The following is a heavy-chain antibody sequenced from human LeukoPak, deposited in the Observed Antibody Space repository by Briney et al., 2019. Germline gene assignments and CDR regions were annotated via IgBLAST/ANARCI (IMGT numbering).Heavy chain of an antibody. CDR3: ASWPVGWYGEDS. CDR1: GFSFSSYA. Sequence: PGGSLRLSCAASGFSFSSYAMSWVRQAPGKGLEWVSAISKSGDSTFYADSVKGRFTISRDNSQNTLYVQMNSLRAEDTAVYYCASWPVGWYGEDSWGQGTLVTVSS. V-gene: IGHV3-23*01. J-gene: IGHJ4*02. D-gene: IGHD6-19*01. CDR2: ISKSGDST.